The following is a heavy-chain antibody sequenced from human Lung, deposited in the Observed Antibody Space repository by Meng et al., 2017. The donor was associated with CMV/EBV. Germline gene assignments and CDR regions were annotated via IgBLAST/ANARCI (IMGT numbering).Heavy chain of an antibody. D-gene: IGHD6-19*01. V-gene: IGHV1-18*01. CDR3: ARDPSNTSGRYAYFDY. CDR2: ISCYNGDT. J-gene: IGHJ4*02. CDR1: GYTFTHHG. Sequence: QIPLEQAGAEVKKPGASGRVSCKAYGYTFTHHGISWIRQAPGQGLEWMGWISCYNGDTNYAQKFQGRVTMTTDTSTSTAYMDLRSLRSDDTAVYYCARDPSNTSGRYAYFDYWGQGTLVTVSS.